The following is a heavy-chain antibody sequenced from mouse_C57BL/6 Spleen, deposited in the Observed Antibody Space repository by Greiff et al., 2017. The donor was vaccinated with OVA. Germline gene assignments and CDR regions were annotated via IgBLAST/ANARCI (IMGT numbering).Heavy chain of an antibody. D-gene: IGHD6-1*01. V-gene: IGHV1-55*01. CDR3: ARKGRGRAMDY. Sequence: QVQLQQPGAELVKPGASVKMSCKASGYTFTSYWITWVKQRPGQGLEWIGDIYPGSGSTNYNEKFKSKATLTVDTSSSTAYMQLSSLTSEDAAVYYCARKGRGRAMDYWGQGTSVTVSS. J-gene: IGHJ4*01. CDR1: GYTFTSYW. CDR2: IYPGSGST.